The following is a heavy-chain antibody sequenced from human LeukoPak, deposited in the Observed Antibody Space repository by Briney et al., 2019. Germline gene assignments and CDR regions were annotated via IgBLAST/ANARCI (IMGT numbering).Heavy chain of an antibody. Sequence: GGSLRLSCAASGFTFSSYAMSWVRQAPGKGLEWASAISGSGGSTYYADSVKGRFTISRDNSKNTLYLQVNSLRAEDTAVFFCGIDLTGTSLIFNFWGQGVLVTVSS. V-gene: IGHV3-23*01. CDR2: ISGSGGST. D-gene: IGHD1-7*01. CDR1: GFTFSSYA. CDR3: GIDLTGTSLIFNF. J-gene: IGHJ4*02.